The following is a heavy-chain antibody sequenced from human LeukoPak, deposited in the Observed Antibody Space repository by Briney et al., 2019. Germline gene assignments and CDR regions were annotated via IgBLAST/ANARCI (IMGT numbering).Heavy chain of an antibody. CDR1: GGTFSSYA. CDR2: IIPIFGTA. V-gene: IGHV1-69*05. Sequence: GASVPVSRKASGGTFSSYAISWVRQAPGQGLEWMGGIIPIFGTANYAQKFQGRVTITTDESTSTAYMELSSLRSEDTAVYYCAGQTCSGGSCFPLRYYYYYMDLWGKGTTVTVSS. CDR3: AGQTCSGGSCFPLRYYYYYMDL. J-gene: IGHJ6*03. D-gene: IGHD2-15*01.